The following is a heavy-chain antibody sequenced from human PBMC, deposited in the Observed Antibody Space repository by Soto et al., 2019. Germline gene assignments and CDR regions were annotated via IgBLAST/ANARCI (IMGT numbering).Heavy chain of an antibody. CDR1: GCTFSSYA. Sequence: SVKVSCKASGCTFSSYAISWVRQAPGQGLEWMGGISPIFGKANYAQKFQGRVTITADESTSTAYMELSSLRSEDTAGYYCASTGRVVCVTATIPPYYYYGRDVWGQGTMVTVSS. CDR2: ISPIFGKA. CDR3: ASTGRVVCVTATIPPYYYYGRDV. J-gene: IGHJ6*02. V-gene: IGHV1-69*13. D-gene: IGHD2-21*02.